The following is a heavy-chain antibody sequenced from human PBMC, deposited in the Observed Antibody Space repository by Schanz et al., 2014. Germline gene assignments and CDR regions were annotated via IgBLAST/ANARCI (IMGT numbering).Heavy chain of an antibody. CDR2: INPSGGST. Sequence: QGQLVQSGAEVKKPGASMKVSCKASGYTFTTYYMLWVRQAPGQGLEWMGIINPSGGSTRYGQKFQGRITVTTDTSTSTVYLELSSLRSDDTAVYYCAREVGLYDRGWFDPWGQGTLVTVSS. CDR1: GYTFTTYY. D-gene: IGHD3-22*01. J-gene: IGHJ5*02. CDR3: AREVGLYDRGWFDP. V-gene: IGHV1-46*01.